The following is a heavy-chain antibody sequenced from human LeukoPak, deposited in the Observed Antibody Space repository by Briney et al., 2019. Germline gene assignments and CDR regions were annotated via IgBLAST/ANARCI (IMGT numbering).Heavy chain of an antibody. J-gene: IGHJ4*02. V-gene: IGHV3-30*02. D-gene: IGHD2-2*01. Sequence: GGSLRLSCAASGFTFSSYGMHWVRQAPGKGLEWVAFIRYDGSNKYYADSVKGRFTISRDNSKNTLYLQMNSLRAEDTAVYYCAKSGAGGRRPAATPFDYWGQGTLVTVSS. CDR2: IRYDGSNK. CDR3: AKSGAGGRRPAATPFDY. CDR1: GFTFSSYG.